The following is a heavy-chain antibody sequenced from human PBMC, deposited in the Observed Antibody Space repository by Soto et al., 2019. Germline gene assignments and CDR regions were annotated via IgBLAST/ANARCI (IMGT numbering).Heavy chain of an antibody. D-gene: IGHD3-16*02. Sequence: GASVKVSCKASGGTFSSYAISWVRQAPGQGLEWMGGITPIFGTANYAQKFQGRVTITADESTSTAYMELSSLRSEDTAVYYCVLGYDYVWGSYRFQYYFDYWGQGTLVTVSS. CDR2: ITPIFGTA. V-gene: IGHV1-69*13. CDR1: GGTFSSYA. J-gene: IGHJ4*02. CDR3: VLGYDYVWGSYRFQYYFDY.